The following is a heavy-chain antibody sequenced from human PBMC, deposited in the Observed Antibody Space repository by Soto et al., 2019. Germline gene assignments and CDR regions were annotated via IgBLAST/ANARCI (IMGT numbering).Heavy chain of an antibody. CDR2: ISPYNGIT. CDR3: ARRYGSGSYYNEPQIDY. V-gene: IGHV1-18*01. CDR1: GGTFSSYT. D-gene: IGHD3-10*01. Sequence: ASVKVSCKASGGTFSSYTISWVRQAPGQGLEWMGRISPYNGITNYAQKLQGRVTMTTDTSTSTAYMELSSLRSEDTAVYYCARRYGSGSYYNEPQIDYWGQGTLVTVSS. J-gene: IGHJ4*02.